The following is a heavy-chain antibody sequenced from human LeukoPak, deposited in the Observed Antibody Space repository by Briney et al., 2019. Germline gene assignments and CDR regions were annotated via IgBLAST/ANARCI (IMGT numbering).Heavy chain of an antibody. Sequence: ASVKVSCKASGYTFTTYGISWVQQAPGQGLECMGWISAYNGNTNYAQKFQGRVTMTTDTSTSTAYMELRSLRSDDTAVYYCARDRGDSRGYYFRYWGQGTLVTVSS. V-gene: IGHV1-18*01. CDR2: ISAYNGNT. D-gene: IGHD3-22*01. CDR3: ARDRGDSRGYYFRY. J-gene: IGHJ4*02. CDR1: GYTFTTYG.